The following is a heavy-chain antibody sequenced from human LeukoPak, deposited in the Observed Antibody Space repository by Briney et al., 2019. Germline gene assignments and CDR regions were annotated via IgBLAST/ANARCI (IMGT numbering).Heavy chain of an antibody. J-gene: IGHJ6*03. D-gene: IGHD5-12*01. CDR1: GFTFSSYG. Sequence: QPGGSLRLSCAASGFTFSSYGMHWVRQAPGKGLEWVAFIRYDGSNKYYADSVKGRFTISRDNPKNTLYLQMNSLRAEDTAVYYCAKRYSGYEVFYYYYYMDVWGKGTTVTVSS. V-gene: IGHV3-30*02. CDR3: AKRYSGYEVFYYYYYMDV. CDR2: IRYDGSNK.